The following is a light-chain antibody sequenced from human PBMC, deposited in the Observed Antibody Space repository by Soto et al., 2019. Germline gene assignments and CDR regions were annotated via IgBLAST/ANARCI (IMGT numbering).Light chain of an antibody. J-gene: IGKJ3*01. Sequence: ETVLTQAPGTLSLSPGERATLSCSASQSVSSSYLAWYQQKPGQAPRLRIYGASSRATGIPDRFSGSGSVTDINLTISRVEPEEFAGYYGKQYGSSPLTFGPGTEVDIK. CDR2: GAS. V-gene: IGKV3-20*01. CDR1: QSVSSSY. CDR3: KQYGSSPLT.